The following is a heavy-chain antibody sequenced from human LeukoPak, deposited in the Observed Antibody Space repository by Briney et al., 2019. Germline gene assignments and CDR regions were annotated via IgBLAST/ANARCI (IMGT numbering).Heavy chain of an antibody. D-gene: IGHD3-22*01. Sequence: SETLSLTSAVSGGSISSGGYSWSWIRQPPGKGLEWIGYIYHSGSTYYNPSLKSRVTISVDRSKNQFSLKLSSVTAADTAVYYCAREGYYDSSGPTSAFDPWGQGTLVTVSS. V-gene: IGHV4-30-2*01. CDR3: AREGYYDSSGPTSAFDP. J-gene: IGHJ5*02. CDR2: IYHSGST. CDR1: GGSISSGGYS.